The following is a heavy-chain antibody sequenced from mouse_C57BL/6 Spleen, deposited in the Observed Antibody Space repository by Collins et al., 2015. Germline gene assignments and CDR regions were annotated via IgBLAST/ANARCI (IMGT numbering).Heavy chain of an antibody. V-gene: IGHV1-82*01. CDR1: GYAFSRSW. J-gene: IGHJ3*01. D-gene: IGHD1-1*01. CDR3: TRSGYGSSYSFAY. CDR2: IYPGDGDT. Sequence: QVQLQQSGPELVKPGASVKISCKAFGYAFSRSWMNWVKQRPGKGLEWIGRIYPGDGDTNYNGKFKGKATLTADKSSSTAYMQLSSLTSEDSAVYFCTRSGYGSSYSFAYWGQGTLVTVSA.